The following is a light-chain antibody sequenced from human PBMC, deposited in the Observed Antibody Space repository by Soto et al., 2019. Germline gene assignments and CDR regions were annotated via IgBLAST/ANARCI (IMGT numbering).Light chain of an antibody. CDR1: QSVSSSY. V-gene: IGKV3-20*01. CDR2: CAS. Sequence: EIVLTQSPGTLSLSPGERGTLSCRASQSVSSSYLAWYQQKPGQAPRLLIYCASNRATGIPDRFSGSGSGTDFTLTISRLEPEDFAVYYCQQYNTSPWTFGQGTKVEIK. CDR3: QQYNTSPWT. J-gene: IGKJ1*01.